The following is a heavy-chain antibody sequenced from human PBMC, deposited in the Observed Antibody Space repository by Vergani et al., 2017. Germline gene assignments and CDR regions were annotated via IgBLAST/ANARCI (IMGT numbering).Heavy chain of an antibody. Sequence: QVQLVQSGAEVKKPGSSVKVSCKASGGTFSSYAISWVRQAPGQGLEWMGGIIPIFGTANYAQKFQGRVMITADESTSTAYMELSSLRSEDTAVYYCARERRSITIFGVVITARYAFDIWGQGTMVTVSS. CDR2: IIPIFGTA. CDR1: GGTFSSYA. D-gene: IGHD3-3*01. J-gene: IGHJ3*02. CDR3: ARERRSITIFGVVITARYAFDI. V-gene: IGHV1-69*01.